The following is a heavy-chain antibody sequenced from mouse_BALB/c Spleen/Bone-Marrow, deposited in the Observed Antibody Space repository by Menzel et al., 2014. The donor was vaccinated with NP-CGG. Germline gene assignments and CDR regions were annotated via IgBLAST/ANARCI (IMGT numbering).Heavy chain of an antibody. D-gene: IGHD1-1*01. CDR3: ARGNFITTVLATYWYFDV. CDR2: ISTYYGDA. CDR1: GYTFTDYA. Sequence: QVQLQQSGAELVRPGVSVKISCKGSGYTFTDYAMHWVKQSHAKSLEWIGVISTYYGDASYNQKFRGKATMTVDKSSSTAYMELARLTSEDSAIYFCARGNFITTVLATYWYFDVWGAGTTVTVSS. J-gene: IGHJ1*01. V-gene: IGHV1S137*01.